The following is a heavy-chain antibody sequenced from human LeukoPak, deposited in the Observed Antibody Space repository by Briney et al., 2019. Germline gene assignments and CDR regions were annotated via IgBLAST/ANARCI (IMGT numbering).Heavy chain of an antibody. V-gene: IGHV3-30*03. D-gene: IGHD2-15*01. J-gene: IGHJ4*02. CDR1: GFTFSSYG. Sequence: GGSLRLSCAASGFTFSSYGMHWVRQAPGKGLEWVAVISYDGSNKYYADSVKGRFTISRDNSKNTLYLQMNSLRAEDTAVYYCAREPSGGSPKDSYWGQGTLVTVSS. CDR2: ISYDGSNK. CDR3: AREPSGGSPKDSY.